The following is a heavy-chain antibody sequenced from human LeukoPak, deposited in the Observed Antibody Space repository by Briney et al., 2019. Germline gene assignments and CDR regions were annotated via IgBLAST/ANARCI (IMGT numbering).Heavy chain of an antibody. CDR3: AKNGQRGFSFDP. D-gene: IGHD2-8*01. CDR1: GGSFTGYY. CDR2: GDHTGGT. V-gene: IGHV4-34*01. Sequence: NPSETLSLTCAVYGGSFTGYYWSWIRQPPGKGLEWIGEGDHTGGTKYNPSLKSRVTISADSSKNQFSLKWYSMTAADTGLYYCAKNGQRGFSFDPWGQGTLVIVAS. J-gene: IGHJ5*02.